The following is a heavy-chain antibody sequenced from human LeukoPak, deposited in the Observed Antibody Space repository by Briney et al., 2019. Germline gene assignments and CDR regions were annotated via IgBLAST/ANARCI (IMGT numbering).Heavy chain of an antibody. J-gene: IGHJ6*03. Sequence: ASVKVSCKASGYTFSDNYIHWVRQAPGQGLEWMGWISAYNGNTNYAQKLQGRVTMTTDTSTSTAYMELRSLRSDDTAVYYCARDGDIVVVPAAIMGYYYYYYMDVWGKGTTVTVSS. CDR2: ISAYNGNT. CDR3: ARDGDIVVVPAAIMGYYYYYYMDV. V-gene: IGHV1-18*04. CDR1: GYTFSDNY. D-gene: IGHD2-2*02.